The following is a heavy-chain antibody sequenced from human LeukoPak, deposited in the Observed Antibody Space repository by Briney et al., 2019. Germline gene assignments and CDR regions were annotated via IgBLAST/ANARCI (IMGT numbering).Heavy chain of an antibody. D-gene: IGHD1-26*01. V-gene: IGHV3-23*01. CDR1: GFTFSSYA. Sequence: GGSLRLSCAASGFTFSSYAMSWVRQSPGKGPEWVSAIVGNGGTTYYADSVKGRFTISRDNSKNTLFLQMNSLRAEDTAVYYCAKDYEPLVGVHRWGDWFDPWGQGTLVTVSS. J-gene: IGHJ5*02. CDR2: IVGNGGTT. CDR3: AKDYEPLVGVHRWGDWFDP.